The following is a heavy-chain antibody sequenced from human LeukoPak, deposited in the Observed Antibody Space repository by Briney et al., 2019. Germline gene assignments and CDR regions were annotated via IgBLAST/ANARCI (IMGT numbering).Heavy chain of an antibody. CDR1: GYSFTSYW. CDR3: ARRLTHPSGGYFDY. CDR2: IYPGDSDT. Sequence: GASLKISCKGSGYSFTSYWIGWVRPMPGKGLEWMGIIYPGDSDTRYSPPFQGQVTISADKSISTAYLQWSSLKASDTAMYYCARRLTHPSGGYFDYWGQGTLVTVSS. J-gene: IGHJ4*02. D-gene: IGHD2-15*01. V-gene: IGHV5-51*01.